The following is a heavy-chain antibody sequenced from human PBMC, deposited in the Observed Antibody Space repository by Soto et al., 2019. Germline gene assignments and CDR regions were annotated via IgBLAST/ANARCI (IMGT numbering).Heavy chain of an antibody. V-gene: IGHV3-23*01. D-gene: IGHD5-12*01. CDR2: VSGSADST. CDR1: GFTFYGYF. CDR3: AKIRGYSGYGYFDY. J-gene: IGHJ4*02. Sequence: GGALRTSLVASGFTFYGYFLSLVRPAPGQGREWVSIVSGSADSTYYADSVKGRFTISRDNSKNTVYLQMNRLRVEDTALYYCAKIRGYSGYGYFDYWGQGALVTVSS.